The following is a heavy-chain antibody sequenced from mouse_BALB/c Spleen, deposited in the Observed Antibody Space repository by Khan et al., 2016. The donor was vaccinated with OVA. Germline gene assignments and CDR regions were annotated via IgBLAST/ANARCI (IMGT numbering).Heavy chain of an antibody. CDR3: ARIYYGRSYEDAMDY. J-gene: IGHJ4*01. V-gene: IGHV1-9*01. CDR1: GYTFSNSW. Sequence: QVQLQQPGAELMKPGASVKISCKATGYTFSNSWIEWVKQRPGHGLEWIGEILPGSASTNYNEKFKGKATFTADTSSNTAYMQLSSLTSEDSAVYYCARIYYGRSYEDAMDYWGQGTSVTVSS. D-gene: IGHD1-1*01. CDR2: ILPGSAST.